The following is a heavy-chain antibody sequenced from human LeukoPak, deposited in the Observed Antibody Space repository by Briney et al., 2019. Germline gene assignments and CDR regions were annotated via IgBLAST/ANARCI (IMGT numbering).Heavy chain of an antibody. D-gene: IGHD3-22*01. V-gene: IGHV3-64D*09. CDR2: IVSNGDST. Sequence: GGSLRLSCSASGFTFSRYGMHWVRQAPGKGLEYVSAIVSNGDSTYYADSVKGRFTISRDDAKNTLYLQMSSLRPDDTAVYYCVNPGWYYDSSGYSYYYGMDVWGQGTTVTVSS. CDR1: GFTFSRYG. J-gene: IGHJ6*02. CDR3: VNPGWYYDSSGYSYYYGMDV.